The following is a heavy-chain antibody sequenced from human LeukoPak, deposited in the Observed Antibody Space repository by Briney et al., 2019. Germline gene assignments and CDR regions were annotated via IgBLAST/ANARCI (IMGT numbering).Heavy chain of an antibody. V-gene: IGHV4-59*01. CDR3: ARQGHSSGYYGY. J-gene: IGHJ4*02. D-gene: IGHD3-22*01. CDR2: IYYSGST. Sequence: SETLSLTCTVSGGSISSYYWSWLRQPPGKGLEWIGYIYYSGSTNYNPSLKSRVTISVDTSKNQFSLKLSSVTAADTAVYYCARQGHSSGYYGYWGQGTLVTVSS. CDR1: GGSISSYY.